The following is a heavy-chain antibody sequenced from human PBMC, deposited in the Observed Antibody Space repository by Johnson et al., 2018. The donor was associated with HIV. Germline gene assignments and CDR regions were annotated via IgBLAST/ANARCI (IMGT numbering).Heavy chain of an antibody. CDR1: GFTFSNYG. Sequence: QVQLVESGGGVVQPGGSRRLSCAAFGFTFSNYGMHWVRLAPGKGLEWVAFIRHDGSNKYYADSVKGRFTISRDNSKNTLYLQMNRLRAEDTAVNYCARDLLSRAFDIWGQGTMVTVSS. J-gene: IGHJ3*02. CDR2: IRHDGSNK. CDR3: ARDLLSRAFDI. V-gene: IGHV3-30*02.